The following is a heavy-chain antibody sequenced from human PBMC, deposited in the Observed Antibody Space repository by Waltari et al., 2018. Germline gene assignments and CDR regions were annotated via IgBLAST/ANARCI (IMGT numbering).Heavy chain of an antibody. CDR1: GYSFTGYS. CDR3: ARDLTGSYDY. J-gene: IGHJ4*01. V-gene: IGHV1-2*02. D-gene: IGHD1-26*01. CDR2: INPSSGDT. Sequence: QVQLVQSGAEVKKPGASVKVSCKASGYSFTGYSMPWVRQAPGQGLEWMGWINPSSGDTKYAQKFQGRVTMTWDTSISTAYMEMSRLASDDTAMYYCARDLTGSYDYWGHGTLVTVSS.